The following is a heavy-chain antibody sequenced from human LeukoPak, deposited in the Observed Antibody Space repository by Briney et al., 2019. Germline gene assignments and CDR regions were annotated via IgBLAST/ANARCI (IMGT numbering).Heavy chain of an antibody. J-gene: IGHJ6*02. Sequence: PGGTLRLSCAASGFTFSSYSMNWVRQAPGKGLEWVSSISSSSSYIYYADSVKGRFTISRDNAKNSLYLQMNSLRAEDTAVYYCARDTIAAAGTRSYYYHGMDVWGQGTTVTVSS. V-gene: IGHV3-21*01. CDR3: ARDTIAAAGTRSYYYHGMDV. D-gene: IGHD6-13*01. CDR2: ISSSSSYI. CDR1: GFTFSSYS.